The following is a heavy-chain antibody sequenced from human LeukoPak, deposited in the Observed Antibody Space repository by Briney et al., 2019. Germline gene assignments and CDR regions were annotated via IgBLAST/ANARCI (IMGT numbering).Heavy chain of an antibody. CDR3: ARGGDNYGYIFDY. Sequence: GGSLRLSCAASGFTVSNKYMTWVRQAPGKGLEWVSSISSSSIYIYYADSVKGRSTISRDNAKNSLYLQMDNLRAEDTAVYYCARGGDNYGYIFDYWGQGALVTVSS. V-gene: IGHV3-21*01. J-gene: IGHJ4*02. CDR2: ISSSSIYI. CDR1: GFTVSNKY. D-gene: IGHD5-18*01.